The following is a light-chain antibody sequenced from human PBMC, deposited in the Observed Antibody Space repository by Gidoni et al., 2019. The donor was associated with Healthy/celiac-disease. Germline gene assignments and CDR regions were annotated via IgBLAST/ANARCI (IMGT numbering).Light chain of an antibody. Sequence: SQLTQSPSSLSASVGDRVTITCRASQSISRYLNWYQQKPGKAPKLLIYAASSLQSGIPSRFSGSGSGTDFTLTISSLQPEDFATYYCQQSYSTPPRTFGQGTKVEIK. J-gene: IGKJ1*01. V-gene: IGKV1-39*01. CDR3: QQSYSTPPRT. CDR2: AAS. CDR1: QSISRY.